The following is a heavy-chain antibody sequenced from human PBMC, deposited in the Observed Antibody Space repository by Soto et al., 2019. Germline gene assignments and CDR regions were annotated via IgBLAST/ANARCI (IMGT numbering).Heavy chain of an antibody. Sequence: PGGSLRLSCAASGFTFSSYGMHWVRQAPGKGLEWVAVIWYDGSNKYYADSVKGRFTISRDNSKNTLYLQMNSLRAEDTAVYYCARMEGYMRYGMDVWGQGTTVTV. J-gene: IGHJ6*02. V-gene: IGHV3-33*01. CDR3: ARMEGYMRYGMDV. CDR2: IWYDGSNK. CDR1: GFTFSSYG. D-gene: IGHD5-12*01.